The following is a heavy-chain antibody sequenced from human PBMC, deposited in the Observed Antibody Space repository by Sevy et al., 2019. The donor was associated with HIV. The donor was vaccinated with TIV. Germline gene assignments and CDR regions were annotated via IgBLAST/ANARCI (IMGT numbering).Heavy chain of an antibody. D-gene: IGHD3-10*01. Sequence: GGSLRLSCAASGFTFSDYTIHWVRQAPGKGLEWVAVISYGGSRTSYADSVKGRFTISRDNSKNTLFLQMNSLRVADTAVYYCTRVRGLLGWFDSWGQGTLVTVSS. J-gene: IGHJ5*01. CDR2: ISYGGSRT. V-gene: IGHV3-30*04. CDR3: TRVRGLLGWFDS. CDR1: GFTFSDYT.